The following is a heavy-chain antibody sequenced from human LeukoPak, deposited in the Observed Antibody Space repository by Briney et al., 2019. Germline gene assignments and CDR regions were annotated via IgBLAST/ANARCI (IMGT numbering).Heavy chain of an antibody. CDR3: ARVGYSSSIDY. CDR1: GGSISSSNYY. CDR2: IYYSART. V-gene: IGHV4-39*07. J-gene: IGHJ4*02. D-gene: IGHD6-6*01. Sequence: PSETLSLTCTVSGGSISSSNYYWGWIRQPPGKGLECIGSIYYSARTYYNPSLKSRVTISVDTSKNQFSLKLSSVTAADTAVYYCARVGYSSSIDYWGQGTLVTVSP.